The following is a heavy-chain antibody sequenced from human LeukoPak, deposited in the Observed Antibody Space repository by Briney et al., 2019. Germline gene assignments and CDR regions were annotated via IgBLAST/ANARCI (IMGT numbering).Heavy chain of an antibody. CDR2: IYHSGST. CDR1: GGSISSGGYS. D-gene: IGHD3-10*01. Sequence: SQTLSLTYAVSGGSISSGGYSWSWIRQPPGKGLEWIGYIYHSGSTYYNPSLKSRVTISVDTSKNQFSLKLSSVTAADTAVYYCARGAGLWFGVEYYFDYWGQGTLVTVSS. J-gene: IGHJ4*02. CDR3: ARGAGLWFGVEYYFDY. V-gene: IGHV4-30-2*01.